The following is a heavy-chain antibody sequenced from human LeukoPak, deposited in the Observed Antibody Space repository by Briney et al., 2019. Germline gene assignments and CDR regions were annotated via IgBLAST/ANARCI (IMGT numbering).Heavy chain of an antibody. CDR1: GISFSSNN. D-gene: IGHD5-12*01. CDR3: ARDLGLRRMI. CDR2: ISAGSGTI. Sequence: GGSLRLSCAASGISFSSNNMHWVRQAPGGGLEGVSYISAGSGTIYSADSVKGRFIISRDNAKNSLYLQMNSLRVEDTAVYFCARDLGLRRMIWGRGTLVAVSS. V-gene: IGHV3-48*04. J-gene: IGHJ2*01.